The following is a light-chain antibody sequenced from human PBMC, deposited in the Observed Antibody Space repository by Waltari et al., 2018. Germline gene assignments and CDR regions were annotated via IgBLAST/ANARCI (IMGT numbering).Light chain of an antibody. CDR3: HQTYKTPQT. CDR1: ETLSKS. J-gene: IGKJ1*01. CDR2: GAF. V-gene: IGKV1-39*01. Sequence: DIQLTQSPSSLSASVGDRIPITCRASETLSKSLNWYQQKPGKAPKLLIYGAFALHSGVASRFSGSGSGTDFTLTITSLQPEDFGTFYCHQTYKTPQTFGQGTNV.